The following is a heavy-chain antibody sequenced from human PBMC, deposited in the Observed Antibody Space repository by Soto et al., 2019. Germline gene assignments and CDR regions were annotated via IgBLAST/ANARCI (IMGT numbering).Heavy chain of an antibody. CDR1: GFTVSGSY. Sequence: EVQLVESGGGLVQPGGSLSLSCAAFGFTVSGSYMTWVRQAPGKGLEWVSVMYSGGSTYYADSVKGRFTVSRDTSKNTLYLQMNNLRAEDTAVYYCTRDSSPTVTADSWGQGTLVTVSS. J-gene: IGHJ4*02. CDR2: MYSGGST. V-gene: IGHV3-66*01. D-gene: IGHD4-17*01. CDR3: TRDSSPTVTADS.